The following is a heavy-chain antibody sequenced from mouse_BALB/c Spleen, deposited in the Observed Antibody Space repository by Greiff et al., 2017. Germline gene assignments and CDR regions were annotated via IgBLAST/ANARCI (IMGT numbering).Heavy chain of an antibody. CDR3: ARGSFAY. CDR2: ISSGGSYT. J-gene: IGHJ3*01. Sequence: EVQVVESGGGLVKPGGSLKLSCAASGFTFSSYAMSWVRQTPEKRLEWVATISSGGSYTYYPDSVKGRFTISRDNAKNTLYLQMSSLRSEDTAMYYCARGSFAYWGQGTLVTVSA. CDR1: GFTFSSYA. V-gene: IGHV5-9-3*01.